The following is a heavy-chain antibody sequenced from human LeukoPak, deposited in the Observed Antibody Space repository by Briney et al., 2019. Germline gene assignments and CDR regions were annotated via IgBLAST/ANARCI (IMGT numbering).Heavy chain of an antibody. J-gene: IGHJ4*02. Sequence: GGSLRLSCAASGFTFSSYAMSWVRQAPGKGLEWVSAISGSGGSTFYADSVKGRFTIPRDNSKNTLYLQMNSLRAEDTAVYYCAKWARDERTAEKNWGQGTLVTVSS. V-gene: IGHV3-23*01. CDR2: ISGSGGST. CDR1: GFTFSSYA. D-gene: IGHD2-21*02. CDR3: AKWARDERTAEKN.